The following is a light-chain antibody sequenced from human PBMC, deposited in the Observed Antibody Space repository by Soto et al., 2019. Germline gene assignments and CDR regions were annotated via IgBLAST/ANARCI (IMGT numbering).Light chain of an antibody. Sequence: EIVMTQSPATLSVSPGERATLSCRASQSISTTLAWYQQKPGQAPRLLIYGASTRATGIPARFSGSGSGTDFTLTISSLQSEDFAVYYCQQYKDWPPWYTFGHGTKLEIK. V-gene: IGKV3-15*01. CDR1: QSISTT. J-gene: IGKJ2*01. CDR3: QQYKDWPPWYT. CDR2: GAS.